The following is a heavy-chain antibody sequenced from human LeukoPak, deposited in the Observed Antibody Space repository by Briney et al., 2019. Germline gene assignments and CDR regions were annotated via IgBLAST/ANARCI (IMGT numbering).Heavy chain of an antibody. J-gene: IGHJ4*02. Sequence: SETLSLTCTVSGGSISSGDYYWSWIRQPPEKGLEWIGYIYYSGSTYYNPSLKSRVTISVDTSKNQFSLKLSSVTAADTAVYYCASSIAAAGTSFDYWGQGTLVTVSS. D-gene: IGHD6-13*01. CDR2: IYYSGST. V-gene: IGHV4-30-4*01. CDR1: GGSISSGDYY. CDR3: ASSIAAAGTSFDY.